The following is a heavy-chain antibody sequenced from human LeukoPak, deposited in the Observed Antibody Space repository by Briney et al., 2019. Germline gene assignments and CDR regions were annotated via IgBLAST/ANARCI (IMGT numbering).Heavy chain of an antibody. V-gene: IGHV1-18*01. CDR3: ARWEVPYYDILTGYGAWDY. J-gene: IGHJ4*02. CDR2: ISAYNGNT. CDR1: GYTFTSYG. Sequence: ASVKVSCKASGYTFTSYGISWVRQAPGQGLEWMGWISAYNGNTNYAQKLQGRVTTTTGTSTSTAYMELRSLRSDDTAVYYCARWEVPYYDILTGYGAWDYWGQGTLVTVSS. D-gene: IGHD3-9*01.